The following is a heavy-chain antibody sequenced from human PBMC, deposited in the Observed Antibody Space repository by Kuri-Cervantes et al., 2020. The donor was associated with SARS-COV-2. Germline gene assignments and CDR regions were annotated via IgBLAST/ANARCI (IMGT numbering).Heavy chain of an antibody. V-gene: IGHV4-61*02. Sequence: LRLSSTVSGGSISSGSYYWSWIRQPAGKGLEWIGRIYTSGSTNYNPSLKSRVTISVDTSKNQFSLKLSSVTAADTAVYYCARGTVGAPGGGMDVWGQGTTVTVSS. CDR3: ARGTVGAPGGGMDV. CDR2: IYTSGST. D-gene: IGHD1-26*01. CDR1: GGSISSGSYY. J-gene: IGHJ6*02.